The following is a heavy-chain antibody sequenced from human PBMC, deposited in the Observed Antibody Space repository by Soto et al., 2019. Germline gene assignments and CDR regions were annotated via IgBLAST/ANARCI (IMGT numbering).Heavy chain of an antibody. Sequence: SGHTLANPTDTLTLTCTFFCRSLSTGGVGVGWVRQPPGKALERLALIFWNDDKRYSPSLKSRLTITKDTSKNQVVLTMTNMGFVDTATYYCAHNHDVWSGHYPGFDDWGQGTLVTISS. CDR1: CRSLSTGGVG. D-gene: IGHD3-3*01. CDR2: IFWNDDK. J-gene: IGHJ4*02. V-gene: IGHV2-5*01. CDR3: AHNHDVWSGHYPGFDD.